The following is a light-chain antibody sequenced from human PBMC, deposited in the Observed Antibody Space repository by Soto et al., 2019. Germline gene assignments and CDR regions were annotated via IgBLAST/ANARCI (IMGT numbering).Light chain of an antibody. CDR3: QQYSSHST. CDR1: QTISSW. Sequence: IQMTHSPSTMSGSIEARVTITGRASQTISSWLAWYQQKPGKAPKLLIYQASSLENGVPSRFSGSGSGTEFSLTISSLQPDDFATYYCQQYSSHSTFGQGTKVDI. CDR2: QAS. J-gene: IGKJ1*01. V-gene: IGKV1-5*03.